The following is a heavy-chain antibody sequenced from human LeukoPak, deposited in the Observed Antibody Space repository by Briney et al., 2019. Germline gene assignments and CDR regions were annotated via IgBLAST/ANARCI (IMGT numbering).Heavy chain of an antibody. CDR3: ARDLSGVTGYTYGRGIDY. J-gene: IGHJ4*02. D-gene: IGHD5-18*01. Sequence: GGSLRLSCAASGFTFSSYSMNWVRQAPGKGLEWVSRINSDGINTSYADSVKGRFTTSRDNAKNTLNLQMNSLRAEDTAVYYCARDLSGVTGYTYGRGIDYWGQGTLVTVSS. V-gene: IGHV3-74*01. CDR1: GFTFSSYS. CDR2: INSDGINT.